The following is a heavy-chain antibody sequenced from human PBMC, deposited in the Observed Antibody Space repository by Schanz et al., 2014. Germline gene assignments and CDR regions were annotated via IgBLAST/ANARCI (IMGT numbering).Heavy chain of an antibody. CDR3: ARVHNATDRYSSPGAFDI. J-gene: IGHJ3*02. CDR2: MSHSGGVI. D-gene: IGHD6-19*01. V-gene: IGHV3-11*01. CDR1: GFSFSDSF. Sequence: QVQLAESGGGLVKPGGPLRLSCVASGFSFSDSFMSWIRQTPEKGLEWIAFMSHSGGVIYYAESVRGRFFISRDNAKNSLYLQMKSLRVDDTAIYYGARVHNATDRYSSPGAFDIWGQGTRVTVSS.